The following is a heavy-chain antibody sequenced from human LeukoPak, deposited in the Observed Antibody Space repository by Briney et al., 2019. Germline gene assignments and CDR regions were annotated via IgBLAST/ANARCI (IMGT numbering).Heavy chain of an antibody. J-gene: IGHJ4*02. CDR2: IYTSGTT. CDR1: GGPMSSDNDF. D-gene: IGHD4-11*01. V-gene: IGHV4-61*02. Sequence: SQTLSLTCAVPGGPMSSDNDFWRWIRQPAGKGLEWIVRIYTSGTTNYNASLKSRVTMSVDTSKSQFSLRLSSVTAADTAVYYCASGLHTINFDYWGQGTLVTVSS. CDR3: ASGLHTINFDY.